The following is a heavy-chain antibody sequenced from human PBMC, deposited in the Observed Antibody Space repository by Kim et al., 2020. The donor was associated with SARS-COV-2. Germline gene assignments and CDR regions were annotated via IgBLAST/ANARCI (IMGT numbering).Heavy chain of an antibody. CDR3: AKDGYSGSHREGWFDP. CDR1: GFTFDDYA. J-gene: IGHJ5*02. Sequence: GGSLRLSCAASGFTFDDYAMHWVRQAPGKGLEWVSGISWNSGSIVYADSVKGRFTISRDNAKNSLYLQMNSLRAEDTALYYCAKDGYSGSHREGWFDPWGQGTLVTVSS. D-gene: IGHD1-26*01. V-gene: IGHV3-9*01. CDR2: ISWNSGSI.